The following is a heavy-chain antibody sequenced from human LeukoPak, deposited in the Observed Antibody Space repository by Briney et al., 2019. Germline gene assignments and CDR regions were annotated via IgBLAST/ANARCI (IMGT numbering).Heavy chain of an antibody. V-gene: IGHV1-69*13. D-gene: IGHD5-12*01. J-gene: IGHJ6*02. Sequence: SVKVSCKASGGTFSSYAISWVRQAPGQGLEWMGRIIPIFGTANYAQKFQGRVTITADESTSTAYMELSSLRSEDTAVYYCASAAGGAATMGMDVWGQGTTVTVSS. CDR2: IIPIFGTA. CDR1: GGTFSSYA. CDR3: ASAAGGAATMGMDV.